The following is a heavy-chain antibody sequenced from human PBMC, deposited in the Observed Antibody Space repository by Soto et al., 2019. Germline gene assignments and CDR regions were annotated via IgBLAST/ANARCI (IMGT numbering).Heavy chain of an antibody. V-gene: IGHV4-30-4*01. CDR1: GFYVTSDECY. CDR3: ATESGSTYGYFDY. Sequence: PLSLTCPFSGFYVTSDECYWRWHRHSPGKGLEWIGYISNSGSTGYNPSLKTRLSMSVDRSKNQFTLRLTSVTAADTAVYFCATESGSTYGYFDYWGQGTQVNLSA. CDR2: ISNSGST. D-gene: IGHD5-18*01. J-gene: IGHJ4*02.